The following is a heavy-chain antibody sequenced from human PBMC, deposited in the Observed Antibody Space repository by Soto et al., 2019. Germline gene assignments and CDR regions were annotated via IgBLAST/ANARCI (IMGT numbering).Heavy chain of an antibody. D-gene: IGHD3-22*01. CDR1: GLTFSIYG. V-gene: IGHV3-30*18. CDR3: AEDSYYHDSTGYYIFDY. CDR2: ISYDGSNE. J-gene: IGHJ4*02. Sequence: QVQLAESGGGVVQPGGSLRLSCAASGLTFSIYGMHWVRQAPGKGLEWVAHISYDGSNEHYVDSVKGRFTISRDNSKNTLYLQMTSLRAEDTAVYYCAEDSYYHDSTGYYIFDYWGQGTLVTVSS.